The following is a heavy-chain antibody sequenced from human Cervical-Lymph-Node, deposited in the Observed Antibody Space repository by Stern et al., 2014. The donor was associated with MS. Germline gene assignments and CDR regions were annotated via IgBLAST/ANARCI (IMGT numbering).Heavy chain of an antibody. CDR1: GFSLSDTRMG. J-gene: IGHJ6*02. Sequence: QVTLRESGPVLVKPTETLTLTCTVSGFSLSDTRMGVSWIRQPPGKALEWLAHISSHDEASDSTSLKTRLTISKDTSKSQVVLTMTNMDPVDTATYYCARMKFVSPGSFDWLLDHCYGMEVWGQGTTVTVSS. V-gene: IGHV2-26*01. CDR3: ARMKFVSPGSFDWLLDHCYGMEV. D-gene: IGHD3-9*01. CDR2: ISSHDEA.